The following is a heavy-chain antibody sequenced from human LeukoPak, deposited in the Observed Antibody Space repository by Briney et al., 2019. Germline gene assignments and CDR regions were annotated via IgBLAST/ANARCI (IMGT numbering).Heavy chain of an antibody. J-gene: IGHJ6*02. V-gene: IGHV1-8*01. CDR2: MNPNSGNT. Sequence: ASVKVSCKASGYTFTSYDINWVRQATGQGLEWMGWMNPNSGNTGYAQKFQGRVTMTEDTSTDTAYMELSSLRSEDTAVYYCATLPATPFYGMDVWGQGTTVTVSS. CDR3: ATLPATPFYGMDV. D-gene: IGHD2-21*01. CDR1: GYTFTSYD.